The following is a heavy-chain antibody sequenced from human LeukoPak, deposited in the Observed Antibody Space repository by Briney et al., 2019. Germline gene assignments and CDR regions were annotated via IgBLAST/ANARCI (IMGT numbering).Heavy chain of an antibody. J-gene: IGHJ3*02. D-gene: IGHD3-9*01. CDR3: ASGYDILTGYYWAFDI. CDR1: GGSISISSYY. Sequence: SETLSLTCTVSGGSISISSYYWGWIRQPPGKGLEWIGSIYYSGSTYYNPSLKSRVTISVDTSKNQFSLKLSSVTAADTAVYYCASGYDILTGYYWAFDIWGQGTMVTVSS. CDR2: IYYSGST. V-gene: IGHV4-39*01.